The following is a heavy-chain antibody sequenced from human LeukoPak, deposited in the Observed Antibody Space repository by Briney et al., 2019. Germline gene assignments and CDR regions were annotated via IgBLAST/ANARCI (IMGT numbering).Heavy chain of an antibody. V-gene: IGHV1-69*06. CDR1: GGTFSSYA. J-gene: IGHJ6*03. CDR3: ARDLGYCSGGSCYSGKSYYYYMDV. Sequence: ASVKVSCKASGGTFSSYAISWVRQAPGQGLEWMGGIIPIVGTANYAQKFQGRVTITADKSTSTAYMELSSLRSEDTAVYYCARDLGYCSGGSCYSGKSYYYYMDVWGKGTTVTVSS. D-gene: IGHD2-15*01. CDR2: IIPIVGTA.